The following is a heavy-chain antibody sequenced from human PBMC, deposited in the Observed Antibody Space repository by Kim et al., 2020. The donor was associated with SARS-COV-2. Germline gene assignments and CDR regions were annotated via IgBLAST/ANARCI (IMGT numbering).Heavy chain of an antibody. CDR1: GDAITSINW. CDR3: ARDNGAVAGTELDF. V-gene: IGHV4-4*02. Sequence: SETLSLTCTVYGDAITSINWWGWVRQPPGRRLEWIGDIYNTGNTNYNPSLHSRATISVETSKNQFSLTLRYVNAADTAVYYCARDNGAVAGTELDFWGQGALAT. D-gene: IGHD6-19*01. J-gene: IGHJ4*02. CDR2: IYNTGNT.